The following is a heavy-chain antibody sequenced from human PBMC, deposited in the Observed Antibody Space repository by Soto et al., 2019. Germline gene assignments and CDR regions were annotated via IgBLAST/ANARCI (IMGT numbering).Heavy chain of an antibody. D-gene: IGHD3-3*01. J-gene: IGHJ4*01. CDR1: GFSFSDYA. Sequence: GGSLRLSCKASGFSFSDYAMTWVRQAPGKGLEWVSVIGGSGDNTFYAASVKGRFAISRDNSKNVLYLQMNSLSADDAAVYFCAKGRAITVYGVDILFDYWGLGTLVTVSS. CDR3: AKGRAITVYGVDILFDY. V-gene: IGHV3-23*01. CDR2: IGGSGDNT.